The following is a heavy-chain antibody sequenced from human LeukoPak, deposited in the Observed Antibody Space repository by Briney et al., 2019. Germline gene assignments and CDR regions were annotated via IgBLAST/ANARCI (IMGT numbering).Heavy chain of an antibody. CDR1: GFTFSSYA. Sequence: GGSLRLSCSASGFTFSSYATHWVRQAPGKGLEYVSAISSNGGSTYYADSVKGRFTISRDNSKNTLYLQMSSPRAEDTAVYYCVKDFSPGGGSGALDYWGQGTLVTVSS. J-gene: IGHJ4*02. CDR3: VKDFSPGGGSGALDY. CDR2: ISSNGGST. V-gene: IGHV3-64D*06. D-gene: IGHD6-19*01.